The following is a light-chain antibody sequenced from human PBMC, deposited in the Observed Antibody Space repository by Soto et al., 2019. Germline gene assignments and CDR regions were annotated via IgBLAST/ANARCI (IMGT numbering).Light chain of an antibody. CDR2: LNSDGSH. J-gene: IGLJ2*01. CDR1: SGHSNYA. CDR3: QTWVTVIHI. Sequence: QPVLTQSPSASASLGASVKLNCTLSSGHSNYAIAWHQQQPEKGPRFLMKLNSDGSHSKGDGIPDRFSGSSSGAERYLTISTLQSEDDADYYCQTWVTVIHIFGGGTQLTVL. V-gene: IGLV4-69*01.